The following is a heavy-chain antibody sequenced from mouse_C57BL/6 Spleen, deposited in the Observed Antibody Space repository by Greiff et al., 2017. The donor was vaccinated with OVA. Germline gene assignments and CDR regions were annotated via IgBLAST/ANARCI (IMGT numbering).Heavy chain of an antibody. D-gene: IGHD2-3*01. J-gene: IGHJ2*01. CDR1: GFTFSNYW. Sequence: EVKLQESGGGLVQPGGSMKLSCVASGFTFSNYWMNWVRQSPEKGLEWVAQIRLKSDNYATHYEESGKGRLTISRDDSKRSVYLQMDSLRAEETCIYYCTGIYDGYYGFVFGGQGTTLTVSS. CDR3: TGIYDGYYGFVF. CDR2: IRLKSDNYAT. V-gene: IGHV6-3*01.